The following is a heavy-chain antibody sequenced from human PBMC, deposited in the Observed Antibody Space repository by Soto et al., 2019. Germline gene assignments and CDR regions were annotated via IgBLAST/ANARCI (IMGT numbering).Heavy chain of an antibody. J-gene: IGHJ6*02. Sequence: GGSLRLSCAASGFTFSSYAMSWVRQAPGKGLEYVSAISGSGGSTYYADSVKGRFTISRDNSKNTLYLQMNSLRDEDTAVYYCAKFSYYYERSGGNYYYWGLDVWGQGTTVTVSS. CDR3: AKFSYYYERSGGNYYYWGLDV. D-gene: IGHD3-22*01. CDR2: ISGSGGST. V-gene: IGHV3-23*01. CDR1: GFTFSSYA.